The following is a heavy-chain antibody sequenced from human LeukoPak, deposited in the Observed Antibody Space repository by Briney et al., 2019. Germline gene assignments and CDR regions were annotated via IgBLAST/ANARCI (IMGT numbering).Heavy chain of an antibody. CDR3: ARGRDIVVVPASFDY. D-gene: IGHD2-2*01. CDR2: INPSGGST. V-gene: IGHV1-46*01. J-gene: IGHJ4*02. Sequence: ASVKVSCKASGYTFTSYYMHWVRQAPGQGLEWMGIINPSGGSTSYAQKFQGRVTMTRDASTSTVYMELSSLRSEDTAVYYCARGRDIVVVPASFDYWGQGTLVTVSS. CDR1: GYTFTSYY.